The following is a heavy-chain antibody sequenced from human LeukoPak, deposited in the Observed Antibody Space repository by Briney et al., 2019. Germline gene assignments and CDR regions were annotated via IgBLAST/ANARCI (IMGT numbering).Heavy chain of an antibody. CDR3: AKHDSSGYYPLSLDY. D-gene: IGHD3-22*01. CDR1: GFTLTSYW. CDR2: INPDGSST. J-gene: IGHJ4*02. Sequence: GGSLRLSCAASGFTLTSYWMHWVRQTPGRGLLWVSRINPDGSSTSYADSVKGRFTISRDTAKNTLYLRMNSLRVEDTAVYYCAKHDSSGYYPLSLDYWGQGTLVTVSS. V-gene: IGHV3-74*01.